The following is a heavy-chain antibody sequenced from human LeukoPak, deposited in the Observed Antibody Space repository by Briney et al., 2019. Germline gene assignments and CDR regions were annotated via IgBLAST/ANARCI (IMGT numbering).Heavy chain of an antibody. CDR2: INHSGST. V-gene: IGHV4-39*07. CDR3: ARLGNGPNSGSYEVS. J-gene: IGHJ4*02. CDR1: GGSISSSSYY. Sequence: NPSETLSLTCTVSGGSISSSSYYWGWIRQPPGKGLEWIGEINHSGSTNYNPSLKSRVTISVDTSKNQFSLKLSSVTAADTAVYYCARLGNGPNSGSYEVSWGQGTLVTVSS. D-gene: IGHD1-26*01.